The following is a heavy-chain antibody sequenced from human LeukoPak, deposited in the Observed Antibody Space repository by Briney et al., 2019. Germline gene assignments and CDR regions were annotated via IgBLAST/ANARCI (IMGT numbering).Heavy chain of an antibody. CDR1: GGTFNTHI. Sequence: SVKVSCRSSGGTFNTHIFNWVQQAPGQGLEWLGRITPVIGTTKYAQRFQGRVTITADSYTSTAYLELSGLTYDDTAVYYCTRVTLRGSKYNWFDPWGQGTHVSVSS. CDR3: TRVTLRGSKYNWFDP. J-gene: IGHJ5*02. D-gene: IGHD1-26*01. V-gene: IGHV1-69*08. CDR2: ITPVIGTT.